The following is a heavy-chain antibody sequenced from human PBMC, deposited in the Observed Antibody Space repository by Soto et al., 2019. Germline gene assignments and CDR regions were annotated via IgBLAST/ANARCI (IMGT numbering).Heavy chain of an antibody. D-gene: IGHD3-16*01. Sequence: EVQLLESGGGLVQPGGSLRLSCAASGFTFTNFVMGWVRQAPGKGLEWVSAIGGRDYTTYYADSVKGRFTISRDNSKNTLYLRANSLRAEDTAVYYCAKRRGEGFFDYWGQGTLVTVSS. J-gene: IGHJ4*02. CDR2: IGGRDYTT. CDR1: GFTFTNFV. V-gene: IGHV3-23*01. CDR3: AKRRGEGFFDY.